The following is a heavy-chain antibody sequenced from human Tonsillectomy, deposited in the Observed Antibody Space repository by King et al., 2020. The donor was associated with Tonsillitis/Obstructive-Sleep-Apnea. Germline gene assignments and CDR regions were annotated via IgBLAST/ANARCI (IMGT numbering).Heavy chain of an antibody. D-gene: IGHD2-2*01. J-gene: IGHJ4*02. Sequence: QLVQSGGGLVQPGGSLRLSCAASGFTFSSYEMNWVRQAPGKGLEWVSYISSSGSTIYYADSVKGRFTISRDNAKNSLYLQMNSLRAEDTAVYYCARGPGVIVVEPYIDYWGQGTLVTVSS. V-gene: IGHV3-48*03. CDR3: ARGPGVIVVEPYIDY. CDR2: ISSSGSTI. CDR1: GFTFSSYE.